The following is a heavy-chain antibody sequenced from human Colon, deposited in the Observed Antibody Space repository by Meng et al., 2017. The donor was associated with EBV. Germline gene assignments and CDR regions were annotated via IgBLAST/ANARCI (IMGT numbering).Heavy chain of an antibody. J-gene: IGHJ4*02. CDR2: IYYTGST. V-gene: IGHV4-30-4*01. CDR1: GGSINSGYYY. Sequence: GRLQVVGPGPVKPSQTLSLTCTVSGGSINSGYYYWSWIRQPPGKGLEWIGYIYYTGSTYYNPPLKSRVTISMDPSKNQFSLRLSSVTAADTAVYYCARNYYFDYWGQGTLVTVSS. CDR3: ARNYYFDY.